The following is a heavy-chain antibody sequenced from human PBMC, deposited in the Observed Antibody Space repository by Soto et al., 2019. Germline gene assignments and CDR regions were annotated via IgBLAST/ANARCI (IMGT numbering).Heavy chain of an antibody. CDR2: FIPIFVSA. Sequence: QVHLVQSGAEVKKPGSSVKVSCKASGGTVSSYAITWVRQAPGKGLEWMGVFIPIFVSAHYAQKFQGRVTNTADESTSTAYMELSGLRSEDTAIYYCARDLSSDSTGFRGYDLWGQGTLVTVSS. V-gene: IGHV1-69*01. CDR1: GGTVSSYA. CDR3: ARDLSSDSTGFRGYDL. D-gene: IGHD3-22*01. J-gene: IGHJ4*02.